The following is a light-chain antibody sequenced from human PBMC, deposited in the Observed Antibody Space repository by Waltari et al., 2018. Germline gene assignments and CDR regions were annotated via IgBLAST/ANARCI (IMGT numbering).Light chain of an antibody. CDR2: EVS. J-gene: IGLJ2*01. V-gene: IGLV2-8*01. CDR1: SRDVGGYNF. Sequence: QSALTQPPSASGSPGQSVTIPCTGTSRDVGGYNFVSWYQHHPGKAPRLIIYEVSERPSGVPDRFSGSKSGNTASLTVSGLQAEDEADYYCSSYVANNNPVFGGGTKLTVL. CDR3: SSYVANNNPV.